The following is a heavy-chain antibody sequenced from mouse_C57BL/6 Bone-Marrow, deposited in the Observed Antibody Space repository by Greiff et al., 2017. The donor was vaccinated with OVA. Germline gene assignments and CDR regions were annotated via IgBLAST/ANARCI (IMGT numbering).Heavy chain of an antibody. V-gene: IGHV1-69*01. Sequence: VQLQQPGAELVMPGASVKLSCKASGYTFTSYWMHWVKQRPGQGLEWIGEIDPSDSYTNYNQKFKGKSTLTVDKSSSTAYMPLSSLTSEDSAVYYCARDGVTTVVAPYWYFDVWGTGTTVTVSS. D-gene: IGHD1-1*01. CDR1: GYTFTSYW. CDR2: IDPSDSYT. CDR3: ARDGVTTVVAPYWYFDV. J-gene: IGHJ1*03.